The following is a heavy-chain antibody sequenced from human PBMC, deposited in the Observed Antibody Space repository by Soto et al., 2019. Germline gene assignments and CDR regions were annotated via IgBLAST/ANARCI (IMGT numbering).Heavy chain of an antibody. CDR3: ARVGWIGCSGGSCYPSFDY. CDR1: GGSISSGGYY. Sequence: PSETLSLTCTVSGGSISSGGYYWSWIRQHPGKGLEWIGYIYYSGSTYYNPSLKSRVTISVDTSKNQFSLKLSSVTAADTAVYYCARVGWIGCSGGSCYPSFDYWGQGTLVTVSS. D-gene: IGHD2-15*01. V-gene: IGHV4-31*03. J-gene: IGHJ4*02. CDR2: IYYSGST.